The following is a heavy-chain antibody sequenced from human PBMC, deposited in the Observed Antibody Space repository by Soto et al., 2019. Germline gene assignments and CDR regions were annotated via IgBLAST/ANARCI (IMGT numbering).Heavy chain of an antibody. J-gene: IGHJ5*02. V-gene: IGHV4-31*03. CDR3: VRGGIAGHWFDP. CDR2: IFHSGST. D-gene: IGHD2-21*01. Sequence: SETLSLTCSVSRAFSNSGGFYYSWIRQPPGKGLEWLGYIFHSGSTLYTPSLRGRLTLSADTSRNQLSLHLTSVTAADTAVYYCVRGGIAGHWFDPWGQGILVTVS. CDR1: RAFSNSGGFY.